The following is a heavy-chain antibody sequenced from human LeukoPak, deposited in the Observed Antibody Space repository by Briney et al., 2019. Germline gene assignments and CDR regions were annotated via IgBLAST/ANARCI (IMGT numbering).Heavy chain of an antibody. CDR1: GGSISSYY. J-gene: IGHJ5*02. CDR3: ARGHSSSWYLAGWFDP. Sequence: SETLSLTCTVSGGSISSYYWSWIRQPPGKGLEWIGYIYYSGSTNYNPSLKSRVTISVDTSKNQFSLKLSSVTAADAAVYYCARGHSSSWYLAGWFDPWGQGTLVTVSS. V-gene: IGHV4-59*01. CDR2: IYYSGST. D-gene: IGHD6-13*01.